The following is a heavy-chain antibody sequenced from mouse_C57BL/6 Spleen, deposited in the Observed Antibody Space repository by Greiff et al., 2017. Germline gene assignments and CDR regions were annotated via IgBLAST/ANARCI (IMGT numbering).Heavy chain of an antibody. V-gene: IGHV1-64*01. Sequence: QVQLKESGAELVKPGASVKLSCKASGYTFTSYWMHWVKQRPGQGLEWIGMIHPNSGSTNYNEKFKSKATLTVYKSSSTAYMQLSSLTSEDSAVYSCAREGDDGYYMDYWGQGTTLTVSS. CDR1: GYTFTSYW. D-gene: IGHD2-3*01. CDR2: IHPNSGST. CDR3: AREGDDGYYMDY. J-gene: IGHJ2*01.